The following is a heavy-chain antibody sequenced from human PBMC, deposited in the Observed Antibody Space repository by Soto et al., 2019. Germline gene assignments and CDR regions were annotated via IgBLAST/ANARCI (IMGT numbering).Heavy chain of an antibody. V-gene: IGHV3-23*01. D-gene: IGHD3-10*01. J-gene: IGHJ6*02. CDR1: GFTFSSYA. CDR3: AKDGRVTMVRGVPGYYGMDV. Sequence: PGGSLRLSCAASGFTFSSYAMSWVRQAPGKGLEWVSAISGSGGSTYYADSVKGRFTISRDNSKNTLYLQMNSLRAEDTAVYYCAKDGRVTMVRGVPGYYGMDVWGQGTTVTVSS. CDR2: ISGSGGST.